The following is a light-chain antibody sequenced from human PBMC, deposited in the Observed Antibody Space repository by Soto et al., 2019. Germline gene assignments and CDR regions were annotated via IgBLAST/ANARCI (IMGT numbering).Light chain of an antibody. CDR3: TSSTSGSLYV. Sequence: SALTQPASVSGSPGQSITISCTGTSSVVGGYNHVSWYQQYPGKVPKLLIYNVSHRPSGVSNRFSGSKSGNTASLTISGLQAEDEADYFCTSSTSGSLYVFGTGTKVTVL. V-gene: IGLV2-14*03. CDR1: SSVVGGYNH. J-gene: IGLJ1*01. CDR2: NVS.